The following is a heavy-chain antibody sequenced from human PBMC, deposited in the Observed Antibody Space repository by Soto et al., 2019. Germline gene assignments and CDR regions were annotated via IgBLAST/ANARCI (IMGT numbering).Heavy chain of an antibody. CDR3: ARVWGDFWRNWFDP. V-gene: IGHV4-59*01. J-gene: IGHJ5*02. CDR1: GGSIRSYF. Sequence: SETLPLTYTVSGGSIRSYFWTWILQPPGEGLEWIGCIYNSGSTNYNPSLKSRVTISVDTSKNQFSLKLSSVTAADTAVYYCARVWGDFWRNWFDPWGQGTLVTVSS. CDR2: IYNSGST. D-gene: IGHD3-3*01.